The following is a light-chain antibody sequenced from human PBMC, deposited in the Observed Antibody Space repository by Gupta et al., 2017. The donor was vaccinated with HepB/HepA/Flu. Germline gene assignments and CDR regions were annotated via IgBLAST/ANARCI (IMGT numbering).Light chain of an antibody. CDR1: SATIGTNY. V-gene: IGLV1-51*02. Sequence: QSVFTQPPSVSAAPGQTVTIPRSGSSATIGTNYVSWYQQLPGTAPKLLIYENNKRPSGIPDRFSGSKSGTSATLDITGLQTGDEADYYCGSWDSSLGAGVFGGGTKLTGL. CDR3: GSWDSSLGAGV. CDR2: ENN. J-gene: IGLJ3*02.